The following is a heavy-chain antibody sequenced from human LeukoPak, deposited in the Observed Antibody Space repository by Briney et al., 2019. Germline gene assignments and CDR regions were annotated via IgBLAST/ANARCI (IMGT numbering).Heavy chain of an antibody. V-gene: IGHV3-53*01. CDR1: GFTVSSNY. CDR3: AKAPPYKKYFDY. Sequence: PGGSLRLSCAASGFTVSSNYMSWVRQAPGKGLEWVSTISNSGDATYYADSVKGRFTISRDNSKNTLYLQMNSLRAEDTAVYYCAKAPPYKKYFDYWGQETLVTVSS. D-gene: IGHD1-1*01. J-gene: IGHJ4*02. CDR2: ISNSGDAT.